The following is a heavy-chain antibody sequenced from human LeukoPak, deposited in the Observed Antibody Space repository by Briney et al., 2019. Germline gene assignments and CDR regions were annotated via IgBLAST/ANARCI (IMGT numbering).Heavy chain of an antibody. CDR3: ARWYVVPAASLYYYYGMDV. Sequence: GGSLRLSCAASGFTFSDHGMHWVRQAPGKGLEWLAVISYDGSNKYYADSVKGRFTISRDNSKNTLYLQMNSLRAEDTAVYYCARWYVVPAASLYYYYGMDVWGQGTTVTVS. CDR1: GFTFSDHG. D-gene: IGHD2-2*01. J-gene: IGHJ6*02. V-gene: IGHV3-30*03. CDR2: ISYDGSNK.